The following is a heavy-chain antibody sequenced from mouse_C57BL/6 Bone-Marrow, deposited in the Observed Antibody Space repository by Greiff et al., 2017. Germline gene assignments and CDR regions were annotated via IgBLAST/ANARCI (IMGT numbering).Heavy chain of an antibody. CDR1: GFSLTSYA. V-gene: IGHV2-9-1*01. Sequence: QVQLKESGPGLVAPSQCLSITCTVSGFSLTSYAISWVRQPPGKGLEWLGVIWTGGGTNYNSAPKSSMSIIKDNSKSHVFLNMNSLQTDDNARYYYARVYYDGRPFAYWGQGTLVTVSA. CDR3: ARVYYDGRPFAY. J-gene: IGHJ3*01. CDR2: IWTGGGT. D-gene: IGHD1-1*01.